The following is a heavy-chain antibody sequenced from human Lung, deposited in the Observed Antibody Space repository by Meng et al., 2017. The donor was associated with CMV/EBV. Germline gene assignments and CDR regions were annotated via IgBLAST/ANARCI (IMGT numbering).Heavy chain of an antibody. J-gene: IGHJ4*02. CDR3: ARHRADYYFDY. CDR1: GFTFSSYW. Sequence: GESLKISCAASGFTFSSYWMHWVRQAPGKGLVWVSRISSDGGSTIYADSVKGRFTISRDNAKNTLYLQMNSLRGEDTAVYYCARHRADYYFDYWGQGTLVXVSS. CDR2: ISSDGGST. D-gene: IGHD2-21*02. V-gene: IGHV3-74*01.